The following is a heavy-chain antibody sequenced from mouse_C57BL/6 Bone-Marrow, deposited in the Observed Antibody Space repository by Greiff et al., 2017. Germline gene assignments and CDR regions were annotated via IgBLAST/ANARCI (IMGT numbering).Heavy chain of an antibody. CDR3: ARTTTVVAGFDY. Sequence: DVHLVESGGGLVKPGGSLKLSCAASGFTFSDHGMHWVRQAPEKGLEWVAYISSGSSTLYYADTVKGRFPISRDNAKNTLFLQMTSLRSEDTAMYYCARTTTVVAGFDYWGQGTTLTVSS. J-gene: IGHJ2*01. CDR1: GFTFSDHG. CDR2: ISSGSSTL. V-gene: IGHV5-17*01. D-gene: IGHD1-1*01.